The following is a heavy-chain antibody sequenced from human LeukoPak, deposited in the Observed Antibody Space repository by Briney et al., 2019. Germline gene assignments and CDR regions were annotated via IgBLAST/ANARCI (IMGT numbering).Heavy chain of an antibody. CDR3: ARLKDAVTIFDC. CDR1: GFTFSNYW. CDR2: IKEDGSDK. V-gene: IGHV3-7*01. D-gene: IGHD4-17*01. J-gene: IGHJ5*01. Sequence: GGSLRLSCIASGFTFSNYWMSWVRQAPGKGLEWVTSIKEDGSDKYYVDSVRGRFTISRDNMKNSLYVQMSSLRAEDTAVYYCARLKDAVTIFDCWGQGILVTVSS.